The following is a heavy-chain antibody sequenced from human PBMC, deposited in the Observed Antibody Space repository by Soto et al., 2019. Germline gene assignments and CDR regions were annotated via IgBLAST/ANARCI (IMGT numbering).Heavy chain of an antibody. J-gene: IGHJ3*02. Sequence: EVQLVESGGGLVKPGGSLRLSCAASGFTFSSYSMNWVRQAPGKGLEWVSSISSSSSYIYYADSVKGRFTISRDNAKNPLYLQMNSLRAEDTAVYYCARVLYPTDRDAFDIWGQGTMFTVSS. CDR1: GFTFSSYS. V-gene: IGHV3-21*01. D-gene: IGHD4-17*01. CDR2: ISSSSSYI. CDR3: ARVLYPTDRDAFDI.